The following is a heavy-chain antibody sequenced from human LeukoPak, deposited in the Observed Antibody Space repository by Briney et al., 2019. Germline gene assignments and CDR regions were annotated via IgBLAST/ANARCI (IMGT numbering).Heavy chain of an antibody. CDR2: INPNSGGT. V-gene: IGHV1-2*02. Sequence: ASVKVSCKASGYTFTGYYMHWVRQAPGQGLEWMGWINPNSGGTNYAQKFQGRVTMTRDTSISTAYMELSRLRSDDTAVYYCARDFVVVPAARWNWFDPWGQGTLVTVSS. J-gene: IGHJ5*02. CDR1: GYTFTGYY. CDR3: ARDFVVVPAARWNWFDP. D-gene: IGHD2-2*01.